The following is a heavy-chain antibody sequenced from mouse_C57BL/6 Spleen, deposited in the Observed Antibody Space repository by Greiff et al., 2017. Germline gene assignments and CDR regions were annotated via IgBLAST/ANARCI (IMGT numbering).Heavy chain of an antibody. V-gene: IGHV1-47*01. CDR1: GYTFTSYP. D-gene: IGHD1-1*01. CDR2: FHPYNDDT. J-gene: IGHJ3*01. Sequence: VQLQQSGAELVKPGASVKISCKASGYTFTSYPIKWVKQSHGKSLEWIGHFHPYNDDTKYNEKFKGKATLTVEKSSSTVYVELLRLTSDDSAVYYCARRDYDCGWFAYWGQGTLVTVSA. CDR3: ARRDYDCGWFAY.